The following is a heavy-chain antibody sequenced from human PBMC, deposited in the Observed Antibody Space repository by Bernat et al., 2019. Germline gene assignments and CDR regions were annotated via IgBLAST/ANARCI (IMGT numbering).Heavy chain of an antibody. J-gene: IGHJ4*02. CDR2: ISYDGSTK. CDR1: GFTSSRNV. D-gene: IGHD6-19*01. V-gene: IGHV3-30*18. CDR3: AKGRGWPLYSFEY. Sequence: QVQLVESGGGVVQPGRSLRLSCAASGFTSSRNVMHWVRQAPGKGLEWVAVISYDGSTKYYADSVKGRFTISRDNSKNTLYLQMNSLRPEDTAVYYCAKGRGWPLYSFEYWGQGTLVTVSS.